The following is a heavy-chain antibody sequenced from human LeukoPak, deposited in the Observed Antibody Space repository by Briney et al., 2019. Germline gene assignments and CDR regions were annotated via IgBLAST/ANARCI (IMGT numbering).Heavy chain of an antibody. Sequence: GGSLRLSCAASGFTFSSYEMNWVRQAPGKGLEWVSSITSSNNYIYYGDSVKGRFTISRDDAKNSLFLQMNSLRAEDTATYYCARGEFGDYYYFYMDVWGKGTTVTVSS. J-gene: IGHJ6*03. CDR3: ARGEFGDYYYFYMDV. CDR2: ITSSNNYI. V-gene: IGHV3-21*01. CDR1: GFTFSSYE. D-gene: IGHD2/OR15-2a*01.